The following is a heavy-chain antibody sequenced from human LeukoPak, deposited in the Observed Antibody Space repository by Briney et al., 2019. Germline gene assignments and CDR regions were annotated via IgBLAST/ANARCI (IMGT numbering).Heavy chain of an antibody. J-gene: IGHJ2*01. Sequence: SETLTLTCTVSGGSISSYYWSWIRQPPGKGLEWIGYIYYSGSTNYNPSLKSRVTISVDTSKNQFSLKLSSVTAADTAVYYCARDRMNYYGSGSYFSRYFDLWGRGTLVTVSP. CDR2: IYYSGST. D-gene: IGHD3-10*01. CDR3: ARDRMNYYGSGSYFSRYFDL. CDR1: GGSISSYY. V-gene: IGHV4-59*01.